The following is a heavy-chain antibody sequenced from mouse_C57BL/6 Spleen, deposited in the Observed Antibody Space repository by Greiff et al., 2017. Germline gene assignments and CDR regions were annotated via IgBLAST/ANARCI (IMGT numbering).Heavy chain of an antibody. CDR3: ARRETGTFDY. CDR1: GYAFSSYW. V-gene: IGHV1-80*01. CDR2: IYPGDGDT. D-gene: IGHD4-1*01. J-gene: IGHJ2*01. Sequence: QVQLKESGAELVKPGASVKISCKASGYAFSSYWMNWVKQRPGKGLEWIGQIYPGDGDTNYNGKFKGKATLTADKSSSTAYMQLSSLTSEDSAVYFCARRETGTFDYWGQGTTLTVSS.